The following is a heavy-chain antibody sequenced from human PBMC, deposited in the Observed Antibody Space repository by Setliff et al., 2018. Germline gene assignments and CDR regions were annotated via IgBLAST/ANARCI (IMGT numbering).Heavy chain of an antibody. Sequence: SETLSLTCTVSGGSISSSSYYWGWIRQPPGKGLEWIGTIYYSGSTYYNPSLKSRVTISVDTSKNQFSLKLSSVTAADTAAYYCARVLMLAAAGYYSYYYGMDVWGQGTTVTVSS. CDR3: ARVLMLAAAGYYSYYYGMDV. CDR2: IYYSGST. D-gene: IGHD6-13*01. CDR1: GGSISSSSYY. V-gene: IGHV4-39*07. J-gene: IGHJ6*02.